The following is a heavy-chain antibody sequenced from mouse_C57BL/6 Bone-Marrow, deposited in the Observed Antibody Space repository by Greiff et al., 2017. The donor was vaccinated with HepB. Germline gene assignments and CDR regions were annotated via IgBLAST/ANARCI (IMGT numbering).Heavy chain of an antibody. CDR3: ARYDGEADYFDD. Sequence: QVQLQQPGAELVMPGASVKLSCKASGYTFTSYWMHWVKQRPGQGLEWIGEIDPSDSYTNYNQKFKGKSTLTVDKSSSTAYMQLSSLTSEDSAVYYCARYDGEADYFDDWGQGTTLTVSS. CDR2: IDPSDSYT. V-gene: IGHV1-69*01. J-gene: IGHJ2*01. D-gene: IGHD2-3*01. CDR1: GYTFTSYW.